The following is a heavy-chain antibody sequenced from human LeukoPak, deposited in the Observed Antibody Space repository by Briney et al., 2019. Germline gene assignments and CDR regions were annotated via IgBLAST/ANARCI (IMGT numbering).Heavy chain of an antibody. V-gene: IGHV3-30-3*01. Sequence: GGSLRLSCAASGFTFSSYAMHWVRQAPGKGLEWVAVISYDGSNKYYADSVKGRFTISRDNSKNTLYLQMNSLRAEDTAVYYCARRPSRLNRHPYYYYGMDVWGQGTTVTVSS. CDR1: GFTFSSYA. J-gene: IGHJ6*02. D-gene: IGHD1-14*01. CDR2: ISYDGSNK. CDR3: ARRPSRLNRHPYYYYGMDV.